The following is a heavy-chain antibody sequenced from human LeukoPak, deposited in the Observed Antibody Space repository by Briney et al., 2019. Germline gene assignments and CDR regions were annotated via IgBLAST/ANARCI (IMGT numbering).Heavy chain of an antibody. Sequence: PGGSLRLSCAASGFTFSSYSMNWVRQAPGKGLEWVSCISSSSSSYIYYADSVKGRFTISRDNAKNSLYLQMNSLRAEDTAVYYCARDLRYFDWLWAFDIWGQGTMVTVSS. CDR3: ARDLRYFDWLWAFDI. J-gene: IGHJ3*02. CDR2: ISSSSSSYI. V-gene: IGHV3-21*01. CDR1: GFTFSSYS. D-gene: IGHD3-9*01.